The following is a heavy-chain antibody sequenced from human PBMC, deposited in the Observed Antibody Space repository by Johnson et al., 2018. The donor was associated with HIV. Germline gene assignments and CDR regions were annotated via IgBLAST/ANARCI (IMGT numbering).Heavy chain of an antibody. CDR2: IYSGGST. V-gene: IGHV3-53*02. J-gene: IGHJ3*01. D-gene: IGHD3-16*01. CDR3: ARDGGLISDAFEL. CDR1: GFTVSSNY. Sequence: VQLVETGGGLIQPGGSLRLSCAASGFTVSSNYMSWVRQAPGKGLEWVSVIYSGGSTYYADSVKGRFTISRDNSQTTLYLQMNSLRAVDTAVYYCARDGGLISDAFELWGQGTMVTVSS.